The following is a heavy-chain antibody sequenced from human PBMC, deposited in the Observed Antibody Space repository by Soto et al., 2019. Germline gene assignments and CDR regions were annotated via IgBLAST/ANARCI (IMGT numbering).Heavy chain of an antibody. J-gene: IGHJ4*02. Sequence: QVHLVQSGAEVKKPGASVKVSCKGSGYAFTTYGITWVRQAPGQGLEWMGWISAHNGNTNYAQKLQGRVTVTRDTSTSTAYMELSSLGSDDTAVYYGARGRDRDYWGQGALVTVSS. CDR3: ARGRDRDY. V-gene: IGHV1-18*01. CDR2: ISAHNGNT. CDR1: GYAFTTYG.